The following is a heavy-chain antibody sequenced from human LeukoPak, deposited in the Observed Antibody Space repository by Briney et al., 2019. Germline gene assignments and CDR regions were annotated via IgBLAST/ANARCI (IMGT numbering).Heavy chain of an antibody. CDR1: GYTFTYYG. D-gene: IGHD2-21*01. CDR2: ISADNGNT. Sequence: GASVKVSCKASGYTFTYYGITWVRQAPGQGLEWLGWISADNGNTNYAQKFQGRVTTTTDTSTTTAYMELRSLRSDDTAVYYCARVVVVAYSGGDCYWDYWGQGTLVTVSS. J-gene: IGHJ4*02. CDR3: ARVVVVAYSGGDCYWDY. V-gene: IGHV1-18*01.